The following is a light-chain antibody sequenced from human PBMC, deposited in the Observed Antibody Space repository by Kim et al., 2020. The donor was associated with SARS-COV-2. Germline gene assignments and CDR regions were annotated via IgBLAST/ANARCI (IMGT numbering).Light chain of an antibody. V-gene: IGKV1-9*01. CDR1: QDISNH. Sequence: DIQLTQSPFFLSASVGDRVTIACRASQDISNHLAWYQQKPGKAPELLIYAASTLKPGVPSRFSGSGSGTEFTLTISSLQPEDFATYSCQQLNTFPRTFGQGTKVDIK. J-gene: IGKJ1*01. CDR2: AAS. CDR3: QQLNTFPRT.